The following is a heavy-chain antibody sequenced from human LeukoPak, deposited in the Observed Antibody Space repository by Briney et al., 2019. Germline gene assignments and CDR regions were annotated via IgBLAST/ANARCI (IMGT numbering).Heavy chain of an antibody. CDR1: GFAFGNYA. D-gene: IGHD2-15*01. CDR2: ISSSSSYI. Sequence: GGSLRLSCAASGFAFGNYAMGWVRQAPGKGLEWVSSISSSSSYIYYADSVKGRFTISRDNAKNSLYLQMNSLRAEDTAVYYCARRLNRDIVVVVAAPDAFDIWGQGTMVTVSS. V-gene: IGHV3-21*01. CDR3: ARRLNRDIVVVVAAPDAFDI. J-gene: IGHJ3*02.